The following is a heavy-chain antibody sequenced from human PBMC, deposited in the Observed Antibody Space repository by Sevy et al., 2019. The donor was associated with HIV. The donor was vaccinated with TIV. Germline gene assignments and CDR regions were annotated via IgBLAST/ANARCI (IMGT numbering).Heavy chain of an antibody. Sequence: GGSQRLSCAASGFSLTTSDMHWVRQAPGKGLEWVAYVRNDRSNKYYADSVRDRFTISRDSPKNTLYLQMNSLRDEDTAIYYCARGRKTTEEWLEELDYYYGLDVWGQGTTVTVSS. V-gene: IGHV3-30*02. J-gene: IGHJ6*02. CDR2: VRNDRSNK. CDR1: GFSLTTSD. CDR3: ARGRKTTEEWLEELDYYYGLDV. D-gene: IGHD2-8*01.